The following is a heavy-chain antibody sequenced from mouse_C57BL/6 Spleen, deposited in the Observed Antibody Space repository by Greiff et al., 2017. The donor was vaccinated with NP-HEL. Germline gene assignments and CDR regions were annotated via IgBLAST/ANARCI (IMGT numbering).Heavy chain of an antibody. V-gene: IGHV1-39*01. CDR1: GYSFTDYN. Sequence: VHVKQSGPELVKPGASVKISCKASGYSFTDYNMNWVKQSNGKSLEWIGVINPNYGTTSYNQKFKGKATLTVDQSSSTAYMQLNSLTSEDSAVYYCARGDYYGSSYGYWGQGTLVTVSA. J-gene: IGHJ3*01. CDR3: ARGDYYGSSYGY. D-gene: IGHD1-1*01. CDR2: INPNYGTT.